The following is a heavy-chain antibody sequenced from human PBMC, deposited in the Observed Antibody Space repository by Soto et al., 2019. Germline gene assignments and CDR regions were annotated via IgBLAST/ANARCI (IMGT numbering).Heavy chain of an antibody. J-gene: IGHJ4*02. V-gene: IGHV3-30-3*01. CDR3: ARAYGDYDDYFDY. CDR2: ISYDGSNK. D-gene: IGHD4-17*01. Sequence: QVQLVESGGGVVQPGRSLRLSCVASGFTFSSYAMHWVRQAPGKGLEWVAVISYDGSNKYYADSVKGRFTISRDNSKNTLYLQMNSLRAEDTAVYYCARAYGDYDDYFDYWGQGTLVTVSS. CDR1: GFTFSSYA.